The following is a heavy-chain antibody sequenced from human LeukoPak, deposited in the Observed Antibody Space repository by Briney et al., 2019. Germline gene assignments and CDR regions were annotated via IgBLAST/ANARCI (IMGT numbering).Heavy chain of an antibody. CDR3: ARDAYSSSSFDY. D-gene: IGHD6-19*01. CDR2: ITSSSNYI. V-gene: IGHV3-21*01. J-gene: IGHJ4*02. CDR1: GFIFSSYT. Sequence: GRSLRLSCAASGFIFSSYTMNWVRQAPGKGLEWVSSITSSSNYIYYADSVKGRFTISRDNAKNSLFLQMNSLRSEDTAVYFCARDAYSSSSFDYWGQGTLVTVPS.